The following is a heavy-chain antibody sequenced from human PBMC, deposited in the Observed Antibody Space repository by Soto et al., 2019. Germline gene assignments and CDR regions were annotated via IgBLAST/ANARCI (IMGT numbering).Heavy chain of an antibody. CDR1: GGSIDDYY. V-gene: IGHV4-59*01. J-gene: IGHJ4*02. Sequence: SETLSLTCTVFGGSIDDYYWSWIRQSPGKGLEWIGHISDRGTTDYNPSLKSRVTISSDTPKNKFSLRLKSVTAADTAIYYCARRSAMSTFGGVSAWGPGTLVTVSS. CDR3: ARRSAMSTFGGVSA. D-gene: IGHD3-16*01. CDR2: ISDRGTT.